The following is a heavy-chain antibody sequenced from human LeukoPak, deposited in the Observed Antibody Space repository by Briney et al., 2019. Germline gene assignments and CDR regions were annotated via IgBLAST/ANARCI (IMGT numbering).Heavy chain of an antibody. CDR2: ISYDGSNK. Sequence: PGGSLRLSCAASGFTLSSYGMHWVRQAPGKGLEWVAVISYDGSNKYYADSVKGRFTISRDNSKNTLYLQMNSLRAEDTAVYYCAKSLDTAMDYWGQGTLVTVSS. D-gene: IGHD5-18*01. CDR3: AKSLDTAMDY. V-gene: IGHV3-30*18. J-gene: IGHJ4*02. CDR1: GFTLSSYG.